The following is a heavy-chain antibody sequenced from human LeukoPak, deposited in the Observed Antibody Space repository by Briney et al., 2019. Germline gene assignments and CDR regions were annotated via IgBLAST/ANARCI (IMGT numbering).Heavy chain of an antibody. J-gene: IGHJ4*02. V-gene: IGHV3-64*04. CDR2: ISSNGGSI. D-gene: IGHD6-6*01. CDR1: GFTFSTYA. CDR3: AKGTYSSSPRDY. Sequence: GGSLRLSCSASGFTFSTYAMHWVRQAPGKGLEYVSGISSNGGSIYYADSVKGRFTISRDNSKNTLYLQMNSLRAEDTAVYYCAKGTYSSSPRDYWGQGTLVTVSS.